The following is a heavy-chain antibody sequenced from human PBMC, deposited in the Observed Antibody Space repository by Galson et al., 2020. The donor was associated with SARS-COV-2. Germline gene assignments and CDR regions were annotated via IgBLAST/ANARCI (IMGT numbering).Heavy chain of an antibody. CDR3: ARTTQGYSSSWYPDY. D-gene: IGHD6-13*01. CDR2: IFYSGNT. Sequence: TLSLTCTVSGGSISSGTYYWSWIRQHPGKGLEWIGYIFYSGNTDYNPSLKSRLTISVDTYKNQFSLKLSSLTAADTAVYYCARTTQGYSSSWYPDYWGEGTLVTVSS. V-gene: IGHV4-31*03. CDR1: GGSISSGTYY. J-gene: IGHJ4*02.